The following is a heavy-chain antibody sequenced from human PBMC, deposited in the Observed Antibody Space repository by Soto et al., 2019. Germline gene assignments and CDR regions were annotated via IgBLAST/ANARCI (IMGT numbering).Heavy chain of an antibody. J-gene: IGHJ4*02. V-gene: IGHV1-69*06. CDR1: GGTFSSNA. D-gene: IGHD6-19*01. CDR2: IIPIYASP. CDR3: AVAVTGSRSPLAH. Sequence: QVQLVQSGAEVKKPGSSVKVSCKASGGTFSSNAISWVRQAPGQGLEWMGGIIPIYASPNYAQNFQGRVTVTADKATSTAYLELSRLKFADSAIYYCAVAVTGSRSPLAHWRQGTLVIVSS.